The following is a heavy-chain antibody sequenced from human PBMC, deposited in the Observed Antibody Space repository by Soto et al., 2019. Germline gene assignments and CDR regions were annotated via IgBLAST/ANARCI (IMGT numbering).Heavy chain of an antibody. J-gene: IGHJ4*02. CDR1: GYTFTSYY. Sequence: ASVKVSCKASGYTFTSYYMHWVRQAPGQGLEWMGIINPSGGSTSYAQKFQGRVTMTRDTPTSTVYMELSSLRSEDTAVSYCARVGTSSQKKDYWGQGTLVTDSS. CDR3: ARVGTSSQKKDY. V-gene: IGHV1-46*01. D-gene: IGHD6-13*01. CDR2: INPSGGST.